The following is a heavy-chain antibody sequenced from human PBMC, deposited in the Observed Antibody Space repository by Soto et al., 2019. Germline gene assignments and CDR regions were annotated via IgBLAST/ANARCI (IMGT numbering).Heavy chain of an antibody. CDR3: AKTRGYGVFAAYDI. J-gene: IGHJ3*02. CDR2: LTPSGGET. V-gene: IGHV3-23*01. Sequence: PGGALRLSCVASGFTFSTYAMSWVRQAPGKGLEWVSALTPSGGETYYADSVKGRFTISRDNSMNALYLQMNSLRIEDTAVYYCAKTRGYGVFAAYDIWGQGTMVTVS. D-gene: IGHD4-17*01. CDR1: GFTFSTYA.